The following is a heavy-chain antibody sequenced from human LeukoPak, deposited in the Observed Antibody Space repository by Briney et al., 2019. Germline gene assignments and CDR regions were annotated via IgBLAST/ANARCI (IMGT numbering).Heavy chain of an antibody. V-gene: IGHV3-30*04. CDR1: GFTFSSYA. Sequence: RSLRLSCAASGFTFSSYAMHWVRQAPGKGLEWVAVISYDGSNKYYADSVKGRFTISRDNSKNTLYLQMNSLRAEDTAVYYCARDRAEAYRGYFSYYYYGMDVWGQGTTVTVSS. CDR2: ISYDGSNK. CDR3: ARDRAEAYRGYFSYYYYGMDV. J-gene: IGHJ6*02. D-gene: IGHD3-22*01.